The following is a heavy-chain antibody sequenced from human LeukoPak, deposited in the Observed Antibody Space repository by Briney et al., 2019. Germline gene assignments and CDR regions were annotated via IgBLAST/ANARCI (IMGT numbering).Heavy chain of an antibody. Sequence: KPSETLSLTCAVYGGSFSGYYWSWIRQPPGKGLEWIGEINHSGSTNYNPSLKSRVTISVDTSKNQFSLKLSSVTAADTAVYYCARVVRGFYYYMDVWGKGTTVTISS. J-gene: IGHJ6*03. CDR1: GGSFSGYY. V-gene: IGHV4-34*01. CDR3: ARVVRGFYYYMDV. CDR2: INHSGST. D-gene: IGHD3-10*01.